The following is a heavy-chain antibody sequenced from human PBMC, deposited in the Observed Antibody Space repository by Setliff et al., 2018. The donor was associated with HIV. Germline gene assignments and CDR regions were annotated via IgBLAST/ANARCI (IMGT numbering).Heavy chain of an antibody. V-gene: IGHV4-59*08. Sequence: PSETLSLTCTVSGGSISSYYWSWIRQPPGKGLEWIGYVYYTGSTNYNPSLKSRVTISIDTSKNQFSLKLSSVTAADTAVYYCARHQGKYYDSSGYSGWFLDLWGRGTLVTVSS. CDR1: GGSISSYY. D-gene: IGHD3-22*01. CDR3: ARHQGKYYDSSGYSGWFLDL. J-gene: IGHJ2*01. CDR2: VYYTGST.